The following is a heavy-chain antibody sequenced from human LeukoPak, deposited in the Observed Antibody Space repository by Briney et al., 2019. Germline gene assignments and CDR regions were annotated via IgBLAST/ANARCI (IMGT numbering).Heavy chain of an antibody. Sequence: ASVKVPCKVSGYTLSELSMHWVRQVPGKGLEWMGGFDPEDGETVYAETFQARVTMTEDTSTDTAHMELSNVTSGDTAIYYCATGRGYYFHYWGQGTLVIVSS. J-gene: IGHJ4*02. V-gene: IGHV1-24*01. CDR1: GYTLSELS. CDR2: FDPEDGET. CDR3: ATGRGYYFHY.